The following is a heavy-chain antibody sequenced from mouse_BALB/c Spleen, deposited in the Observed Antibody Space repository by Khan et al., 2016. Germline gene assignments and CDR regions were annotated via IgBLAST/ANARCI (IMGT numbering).Heavy chain of an antibody. CDR1: GYTFTNYG. Sequence: LVESGPELKKPGETVKISCKASGYTFTNYGMNWVKQAPGKGLKWIGWINPNTGEPTYAEEFKGHFVFSLETSASTAYLHINNLKNEDTATYFCAEDYYGSNWFAYWGQGTLVTVSA. V-gene: IGHV9-3*02. J-gene: IGHJ3*01. CDR2: INPNTGEP. D-gene: IGHD1-1*01. CDR3: AEDYYGSNWFAY.